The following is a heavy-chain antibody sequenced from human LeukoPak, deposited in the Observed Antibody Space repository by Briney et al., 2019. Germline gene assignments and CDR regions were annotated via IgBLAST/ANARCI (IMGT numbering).Heavy chain of an antibody. Sequence: GGSQRLSCAASGFTFSSYAVSWVRQAPGKGLEWVSVISDSGGNTYYAESVKGRFTISRDNSKNTLYLQMNSLRAEDTAVYYCAKDGGLGGSSWHSFVDYWGQGTLVTVSS. V-gene: IGHV3-23*01. D-gene: IGHD6-13*01. CDR1: GFTFSSYA. CDR2: ISDSGGNT. CDR3: AKDGGLGGSSWHSFVDY. J-gene: IGHJ4*02.